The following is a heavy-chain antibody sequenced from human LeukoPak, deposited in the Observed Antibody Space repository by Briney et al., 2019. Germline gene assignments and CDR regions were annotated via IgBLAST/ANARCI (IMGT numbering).Heavy chain of an antibody. V-gene: IGHV3-23*01. CDR2: ISGSGGST. CDR1: GFTFSSYA. J-gene: IGHJ5*02. CDR3: AKRANGYSYGPNWFDP. D-gene: IGHD5-18*01. Sequence: GGSLRPSCAASGFTFSSYAMSWVRQAPGKGLEWVSAISGSGGSTYYADSVKGRFTISRDNSKNTLYLQMNSLRAEDTAVYYCAKRANGYSYGPNWFDPWGQGTLVTVSS.